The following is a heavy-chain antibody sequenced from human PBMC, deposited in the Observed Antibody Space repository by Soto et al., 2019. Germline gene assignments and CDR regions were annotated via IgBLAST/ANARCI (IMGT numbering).Heavy chain of an antibody. J-gene: IGHJ6*02. Sequence: QVQLVQSGAEVKKTGSSVKVSCKASGGTFSIYGFSWVRQAPGQGPEWIGGIIPILTTPNYAQKFKGRVTIVADESTPTVFMELISLKLEDTAVYYCATSVGIAPTGEDGMDVWGQGTSVTVSS. D-gene: IGHD2-8*02. V-gene: IGHV1-69*01. CDR2: IIPILTTP. CDR1: GGTFSIYG. CDR3: ATSVGIAPTGEDGMDV.